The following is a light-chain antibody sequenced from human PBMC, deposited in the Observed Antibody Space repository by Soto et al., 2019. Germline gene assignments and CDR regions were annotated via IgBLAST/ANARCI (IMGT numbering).Light chain of an antibody. Sequence: DIQMTQSPSTLSGSVGDRVIITCRASQTISSWLAWYQQKPGKAPKLLIYKASTLKSGVPSRFSGSGSGTEFTLTISSLQPDDFATYYCQHYNSYPITFGQGTRLEI. CDR2: KAS. CDR1: QTISSW. V-gene: IGKV1-5*03. J-gene: IGKJ5*01. CDR3: QHYNSYPIT.